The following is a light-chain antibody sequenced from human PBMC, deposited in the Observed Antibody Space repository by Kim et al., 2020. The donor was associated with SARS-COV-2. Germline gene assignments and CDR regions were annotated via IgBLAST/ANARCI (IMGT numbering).Light chain of an antibody. J-gene: IGKJ1*01. CDR3: QQYGSTPQT. CDR2: AGS. CDR1: ESVASPY. V-gene: IGKV3-20*01. Sequence: SPGERATRSCRASESVASPYLAWYQQKPGLAPRLVIEAGSNRATGIPDRFSGSGSGTDFTLTINGLEPEDFAVYFCQQYGSTPQTFGQGTKVDIK.